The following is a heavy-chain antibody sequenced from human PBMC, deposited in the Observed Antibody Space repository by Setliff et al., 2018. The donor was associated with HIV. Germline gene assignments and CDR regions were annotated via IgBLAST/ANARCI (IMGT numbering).Heavy chain of an antibody. J-gene: IGHJ4*02. Sequence: PGGSLRLSCVASGFSLSNTWMSWVRQAPGKGLEWVGRIKSEADGGTTDYAAPVQDRFTISRDDSKSSAYLLMNSLKTEDTAVYYCSRVHSPLYSDILTGYLDYWGQGTLVTVSS. CDR1: GFSLSNTW. V-gene: IGHV3-15*01. D-gene: IGHD3-9*01. CDR3: SRVHSPLYSDILTGYLDY. CDR2: IKSEADGGTT.